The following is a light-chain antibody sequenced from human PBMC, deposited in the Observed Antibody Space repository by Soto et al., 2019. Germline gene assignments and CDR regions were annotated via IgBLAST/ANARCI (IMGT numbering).Light chain of an antibody. CDR2: EVS. CDR1: NSDVGVYNY. V-gene: IGLV2-14*01. Sequence: QSALTQPASVSGSPGQSITISCTGTNSDVGVYNYVSWYQQHPGKAPKLVIYEVSNRPSGVSNRFSGSKSGNTASLTISGLQAEDEADYYCSSYTSSSTPLYVFGTGTRSPS. J-gene: IGLJ1*01. CDR3: SSYTSSSTPLYV.